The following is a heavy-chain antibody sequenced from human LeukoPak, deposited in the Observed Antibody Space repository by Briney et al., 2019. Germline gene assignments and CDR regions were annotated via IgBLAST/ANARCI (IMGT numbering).Heavy chain of an antibody. CDR3: ARDYYDFWSGERGWFDP. CDR2: INPDSGGT. CDR1: GYTFTGYY. J-gene: IGHJ5*02. D-gene: IGHD3-3*01. Sequence: ASVKVSCKASGYTFTGYYLHWVRQAPGQGLEWMGWINPDSGGTNYAQKFQGSVTMTRDTSISTAYMELSRLRSDDTAVYYCARDYYDFWSGERGWFDPWGQGTLVTVSS. V-gene: IGHV1-2*02.